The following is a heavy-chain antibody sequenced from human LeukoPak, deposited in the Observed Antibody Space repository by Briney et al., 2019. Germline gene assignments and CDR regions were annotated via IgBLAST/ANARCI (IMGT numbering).Heavy chain of an antibody. CDR3: ARTVYSSDRAPFDY. CDR1: GGSISSHSFY. CDR2: IHYSGTT. V-gene: IGHV4-39*01. Sequence: SETLSLTCIVSGGSISSHSFYWGWIRQPPGKGLEWIGIIHYSGTTYYNPSLKSRVIMSVDTSKNQFSLRLSSLTAADTAVYYCARTVYSSDRAPFDYWGQGTLVTVSS. D-gene: IGHD6-25*01. J-gene: IGHJ4*02.